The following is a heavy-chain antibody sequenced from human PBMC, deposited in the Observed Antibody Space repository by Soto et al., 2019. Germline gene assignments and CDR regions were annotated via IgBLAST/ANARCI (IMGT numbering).Heavy chain of an antibody. V-gene: IGHV4-39*02. D-gene: IGHD3-3*01. Sequence: SETLSLTCTVSGGSISSSSYYWGWIRQPPGKGLEWIGYIYNGGSTYYSPSLESRMHMSLDATRNHYSLRLTSVTAADTAVYFCARAPVGLDTISYFDYWGQGKLVTVSS. CDR3: ARAPVGLDTISYFDY. CDR2: IYNGGST. J-gene: IGHJ4*02. CDR1: GGSISSSSYY.